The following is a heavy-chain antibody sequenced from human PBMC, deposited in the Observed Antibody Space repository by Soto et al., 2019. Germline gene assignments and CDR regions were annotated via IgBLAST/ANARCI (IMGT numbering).Heavy chain of an antibody. CDR2: IYYSGST. CDR3: ARHVLSGYSYDDKGYFDY. V-gene: IGHV4-39*01. D-gene: IGHD5-18*01. Sequence: SETLSLTCTVSGGSISSSSYYWGWIRQPPGKGLEWIGSIYYSGSTYYNPSLKSRVTISVDTSKNQFSLKLSSVTAADTAVYYCARHVLSGYSYDDKGYFDYWGQGTLVTVS. CDR1: GGSISSSSYY. J-gene: IGHJ4*02.